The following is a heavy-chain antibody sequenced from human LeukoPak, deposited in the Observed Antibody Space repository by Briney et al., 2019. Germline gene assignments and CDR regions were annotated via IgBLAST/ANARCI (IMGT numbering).Heavy chain of an antibody. V-gene: IGHV3-30*03. CDR1: GFTFSSYG. D-gene: IGHD6-19*01. J-gene: IGHJ4*02. CDR3: ARDAEEAVAGYYFDY. CDR2: ISYDGSNK. Sequence: PGRSLRLSCAASGFTFSSYGMHWVRQAPGKGLEWVAVISYDGSNKYYADSVKGRFTISRDNSKNTLYLQMNSLRAEDTAVYYCARDAEEAVAGYYFDYWGQGTLVTVSS.